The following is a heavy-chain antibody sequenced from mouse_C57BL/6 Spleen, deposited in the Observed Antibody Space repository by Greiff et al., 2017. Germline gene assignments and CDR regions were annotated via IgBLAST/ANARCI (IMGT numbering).Heavy chain of an antibody. CDR1: GFSLTRFG. J-gene: IGHJ4*01. Sequence: QVQLKESGPGLVAPSQSLSITCTVSGFSLTRFGVSWVLQPPGKGLEWLGVFWGDGSTNYHSALISRLSLSKDNSKSQVFLKLNSLQTDDTATYYCAKFGNYDYYAMDYWGQGTSVTASS. CDR3: AKFGNYDYYAMDY. D-gene: IGHD2-1*01. V-gene: IGHV2-3*01. CDR2: FWGDGST.